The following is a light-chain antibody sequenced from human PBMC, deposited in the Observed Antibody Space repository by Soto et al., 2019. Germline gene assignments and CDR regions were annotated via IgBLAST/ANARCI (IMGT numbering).Light chain of an antibody. J-gene: IGKJ5*01. CDR3: QQSYSTPIT. CDR2: AAS. Sequence: DIQMTQSPSSLSASVGDRVTITGRASQSISSYFNWYQQKPGKAPKLLIYAASSLQSGPPSRFSGSGSGTDFTLTISSLQPEDFATYYCQQSYSTPITFGQGTRLEIK. CDR1: QSISSY. V-gene: IGKV1-39*01.